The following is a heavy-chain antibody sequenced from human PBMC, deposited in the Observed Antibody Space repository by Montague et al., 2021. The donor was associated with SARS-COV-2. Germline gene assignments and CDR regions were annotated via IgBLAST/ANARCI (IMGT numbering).Heavy chain of an antibody. J-gene: IGHJ4*02. CDR1: GGSISSYY. CDR2: IYYSGST. D-gene: IGHD5-12*01. V-gene: IGHV4-59*01. Sequence: SETLSLTCTVSGGSISSYYWSWIRQPPGKGLEWIGCIYYSGSTNYNPSLKSRVTISVDTSKNQFSLKLSSVTAADTAVYCCARRGGYSGYDHDYWGQGTLVTVSS. CDR3: ARRGGYSGYDHDY.